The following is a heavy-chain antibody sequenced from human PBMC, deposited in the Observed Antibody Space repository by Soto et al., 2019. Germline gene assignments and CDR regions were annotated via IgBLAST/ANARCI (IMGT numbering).Heavy chain of an antibody. D-gene: IGHD6-13*01. CDR2: IYTSGST. CDR1: GGSVSNFY. Sequence: PSETLSLTCTVSGGSVSNFYWNWIRQPAGKRLEWIGRIYTSGSTNYNPSLRSRVTMSIDTSRNQFSLKLNSMTAADTAVYYCARSSHKESWFDPWGQGTLVTVSS. V-gene: IGHV4-4*07. J-gene: IGHJ5*02. CDR3: ARSSHKESWFDP.